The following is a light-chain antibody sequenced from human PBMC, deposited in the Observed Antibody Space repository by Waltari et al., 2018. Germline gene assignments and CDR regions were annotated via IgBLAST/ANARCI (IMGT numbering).Light chain of an antibody. CDR1: GNNVWGYNL. CDR3: CSSAGGTTWV. V-gene: IGLV2-23*02. J-gene: IGLJ2*01. CDR2: EVN. Sequence: QSALTQPASVSGFPGQSIPISCTGTGNNVWGYNLVPWYQKPPGKTPNNMIYEVNKRPSGVSSVFSGSKSGNTASLTISGLLAEDEADYYCCSSAGGTTWVFGGGTKLAVL.